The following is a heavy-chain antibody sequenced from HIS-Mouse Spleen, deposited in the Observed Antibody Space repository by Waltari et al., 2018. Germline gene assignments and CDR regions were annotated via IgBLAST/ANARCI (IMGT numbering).Heavy chain of an antibody. D-gene: IGHD6-13*01. CDR2: IYYSGRT. CDR3: AREIPYSSSWYDWYFDL. J-gene: IGHJ2*01. V-gene: IGHV4-39*07. CDR1: GGSISSSSYY. Sequence: QLQLQESGPGLVKPSETLSLTCTVSGGSISSSSYYWGWIRQPPGKGREGMGSIYYSGRTDYNPSLSSRVTISVDTSKNQFSLKLSSVTAADTAVYYCAREIPYSSSWYDWYFDLWGRGTLVTVSS.